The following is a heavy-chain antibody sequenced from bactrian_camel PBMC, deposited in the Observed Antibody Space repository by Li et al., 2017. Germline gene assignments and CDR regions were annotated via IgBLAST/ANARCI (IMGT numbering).Heavy chain of an antibody. CDR1: RYTYKRNC. CDR3: AVLSQFNHCRGVLVGIWQQYAS. CDR2: LWFGGAST. V-gene: IGHV3S42*01. D-gene: IGHD5*01. J-gene: IGHJ4*01. Sequence: VQLVESGGGSVQAGGSLTLSCAAGRYTYKRNCMGWFRQRPGKDREGVAVLWFGGASTTYADSVKGRFIITRDKTKDLVYLQMNSLQPEDTAMYYCAVLSQFNHCRGVLVGIWQQYASWGQGTQVTVS.